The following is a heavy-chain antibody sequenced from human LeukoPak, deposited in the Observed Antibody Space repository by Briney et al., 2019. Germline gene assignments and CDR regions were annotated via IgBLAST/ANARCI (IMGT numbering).Heavy chain of an antibody. CDR3: AKDRGGGRDAFDI. CDR2: ISRSGDT. V-gene: IGHV4-59*01. CDR1: GDSISSYA. D-gene: IGHD3-10*01. Sequence: PSETLSLTCSVSGDSISSYAWSWLRRPPGKGVEWIGDISRSGDTNYSPSLKSRLTISVDMSKNQFSLKLRSVTAADTAVYYCAKDRGGGRDAFDIWGQGTVVTVSS. J-gene: IGHJ3*02.